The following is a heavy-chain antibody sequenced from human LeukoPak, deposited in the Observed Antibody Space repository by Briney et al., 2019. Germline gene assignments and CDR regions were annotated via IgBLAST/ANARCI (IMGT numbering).Heavy chain of an antibody. V-gene: IGHV3-74*01. Sequence: PGGSLRLSCAASGISFSSHWMHWVRQAPGKGLVWVAHISRDGSSTTYADSVKGRFTISRDNAKNTLYLQMNSLRAEDTAVYYCAKDLYYYDSSGNFDYWGQGTLVTVSS. J-gene: IGHJ4*02. CDR2: ISRDGSST. CDR3: AKDLYYYDSSGNFDY. D-gene: IGHD3-22*01. CDR1: GISFSSHW.